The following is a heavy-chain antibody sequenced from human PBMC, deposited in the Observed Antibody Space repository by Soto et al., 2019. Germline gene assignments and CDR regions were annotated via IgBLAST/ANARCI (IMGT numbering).Heavy chain of an antibody. CDR1: GYTFTSYG. Sequence: QVQLVQSGAEVKKPGASVKVSCKASGYTFTSYGISWVRQAPGQGLEWMGWISAYNGNTNYAQKLQGRVTMTTDTSMSTAYMELRSLRSDDTAVYYFARDVSITMVRGVIPAPYYGMDVWGQGTTVTVSS. CDR2: ISAYNGNT. D-gene: IGHD3-10*01. J-gene: IGHJ6*02. V-gene: IGHV1-18*04. CDR3: ARDVSITMVRGVIPAPYYGMDV.